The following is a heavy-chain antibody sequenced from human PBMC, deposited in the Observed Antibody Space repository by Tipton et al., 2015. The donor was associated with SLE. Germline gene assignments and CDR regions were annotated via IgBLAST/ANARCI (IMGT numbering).Heavy chain of an antibody. V-gene: IGHV3-33*01. CDR1: GFTLRNYG. J-gene: IGHJ6*03. CDR3: AREVVPAACNMGCYYYYYMDV. CDR2: ILYDGSNK. Sequence: QLVQSGGGVVQPGRSLRLSCAASGFTLRNYGMNWVRQAPGKGLEWVAVILYDGSNKYYADSVKGRFTVSRDNSKNTLFLQMNSLRAEDTAVYYCAREVVPAACNMGCYYYYYMDVWGKGTTVTVSS. D-gene: IGHD2-2*01.